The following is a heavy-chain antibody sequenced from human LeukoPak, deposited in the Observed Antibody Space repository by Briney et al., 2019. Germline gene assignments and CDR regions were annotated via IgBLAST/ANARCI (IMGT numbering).Heavy chain of an antibody. CDR1: GFTFSNAW. J-gene: IGHJ4*02. CDR2: IKSKTDGGTT. CDR3: TTHGTYGDSTRVDY. Sequence: PGGSLRLSCAASGFTFSNAWMNWVRQAPGKGLEWVGGIKSKTDGGTTDYAAPVKGRFTISRDDSKNTLYLQMNSLKTEDTAVYYCTTHGTYGDSTRVDYWGQGTLVTVSS. D-gene: IGHD4-17*01. V-gene: IGHV3-15*07.